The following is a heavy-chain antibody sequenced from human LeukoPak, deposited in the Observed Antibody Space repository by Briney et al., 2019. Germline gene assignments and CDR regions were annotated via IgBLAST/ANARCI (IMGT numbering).Heavy chain of an antibody. V-gene: IGHV4-34*01. J-gene: IGHJ4*02. CDR2: INHSGST. D-gene: IGHD5-12*01. CDR1: GRSCSGYY. Sequence: TSETLSLTCAVYGRSCSGYYWSWIRQPPGKGLEWIGEINHSGSTNYNPSLKSRVTISVDTSKNQFSLKLSSVTAADTAVYYWARDLRRGYSGRGYFDYWGQGTLVTVSS. CDR3: ARDLRRGYSGRGYFDY.